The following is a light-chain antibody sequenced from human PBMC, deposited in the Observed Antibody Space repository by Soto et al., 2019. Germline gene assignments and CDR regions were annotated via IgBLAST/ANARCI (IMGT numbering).Light chain of an antibody. V-gene: IGKV3-11*01. J-gene: IGKJ5*01. CDR3: QQRSSWPRT. CDR2: DAS. Sequence: EIVFTQSPATLSLCPGERATLSCRASQSVSSYLAWYQQKPGQAPRLLIYDASNRATGIPARFSGSGSGTDFTLTISSLEPEDFAVYYCQQRSSWPRTFGQGTRLEIK. CDR1: QSVSSY.